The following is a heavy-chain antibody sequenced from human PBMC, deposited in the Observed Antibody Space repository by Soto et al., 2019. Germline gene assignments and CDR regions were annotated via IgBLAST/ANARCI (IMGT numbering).Heavy chain of an antibody. CDR3: AKATRGMRRLPDAFDI. V-gene: IGHV3-23*01. Sequence: GGSLRLSCAASGFTFSSYAMSWVRQAPGKGLEWVSAISGSGGSTYYADSVKGRFTISRDNSKNTLYLQMNSLRAEDTAVYYCAKATRGMRRLPDAFDIWGQGTMVTVSS. CDR2: ISGSGGST. J-gene: IGHJ3*02. CDR1: GFTFSSYA. D-gene: IGHD5-12*01.